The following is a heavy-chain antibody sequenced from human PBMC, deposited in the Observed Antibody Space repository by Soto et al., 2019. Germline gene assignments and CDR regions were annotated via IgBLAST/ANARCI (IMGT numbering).Heavy chain of an antibody. CDR1: ELNIINHA. CDR2: ISYDGSNK. Sequence: RHRYTVTELNIINHAMHWVSQAPSRGLEWVAAISYDGSNKYYADSVKGRLTISRDNSKNTLYLQMHSLRAEDTAVYYCARDFYPTIYYYYYVTDFLGQGTTVT. J-gene: IGHJ6*02. V-gene: IGHV3-30-3*01. D-gene: IGHD1-26*01. CDR3: ARDFYPTIYYYYYVTDF.